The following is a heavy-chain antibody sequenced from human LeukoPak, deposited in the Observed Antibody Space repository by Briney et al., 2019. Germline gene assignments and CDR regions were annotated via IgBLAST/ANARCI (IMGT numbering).Heavy chain of an antibody. V-gene: IGHV3-30-3*01. CDR3: ARATYSGGYYFDQ. Sequence: GGSLRLSCAASGFTFSSYAMNWVRQAPGKGLEWVAVTSYDGSDKYYADSVKGRFTISRDNSKNTLYLQKSSLRTEDTAVYHCARATYSGGYYFDQWGQGILVTVSS. CDR2: TSYDGSDK. J-gene: IGHJ4*02. CDR1: GFTFSSYA. D-gene: IGHD1-26*01.